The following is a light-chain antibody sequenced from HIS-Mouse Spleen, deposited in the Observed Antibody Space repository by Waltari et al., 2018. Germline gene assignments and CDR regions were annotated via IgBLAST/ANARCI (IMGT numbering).Light chain of an antibody. J-gene: IGLJ1*01. CDR2: QDS. CDR1: KLGDKY. CDR3: QAWDSSTAV. Sequence: SYELTQPPSVSVSPGQTASITCSGDKLGDKYACWYQQKPGQSPVLVIYQDSKRPPGIHGRFAGSNSGNTATLTISGTQAMDEADYYCQAWDSSTAVFGTGTKVTVL. V-gene: IGLV3-1*01.